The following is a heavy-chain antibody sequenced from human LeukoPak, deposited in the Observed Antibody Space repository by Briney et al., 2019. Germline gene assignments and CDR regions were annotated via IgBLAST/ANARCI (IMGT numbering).Heavy chain of an antibody. CDR2: IYYSGST. J-gene: IGHJ3*02. CDR1: GGSISSYY. Sequence: SETLSLTCTVSGGSISSYYWSWIRQPPGRGLEWIGYIYYSGSTNYNPSLKSQVTISVDTSKNQFSLKLSSVTAADTAVYYCARVVPPHAFDIWGQGTMVTVSS. CDR3: ARVVPPHAFDI. D-gene: IGHD4-23*01. V-gene: IGHV4-59*01.